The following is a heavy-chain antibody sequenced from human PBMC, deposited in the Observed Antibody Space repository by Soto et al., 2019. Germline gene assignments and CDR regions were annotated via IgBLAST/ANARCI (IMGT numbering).Heavy chain of an antibody. CDR1: GGSISSSSYY. CDR2: IYYSGST. J-gene: IGHJ4*02. Sequence: QLQLQESGPGLVKPSETLSLTCTVSGGSISSSSYYWGWIRQPPGKGLEWIGSIYYSGSTYYNPSLKSRVTISVDTSKNQFSLKLSSVTAADTAVYYCARLDGNDFWSGPTQTGFDYWGQGTLVTVSS. V-gene: IGHV4-39*01. D-gene: IGHD3-3*01. CDR3: ARLDGNDFWSGPTQTGFDY.